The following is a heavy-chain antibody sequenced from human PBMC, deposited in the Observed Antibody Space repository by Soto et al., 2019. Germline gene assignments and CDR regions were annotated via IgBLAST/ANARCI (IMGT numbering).Heavy chain of an antibody. J-gene: IGHJ3*02. CDR1: GGTFSSYA. Sequence: SVQVSCKASGGTFSSYAISWVRQAPGQGLEWMGGIIPIFGTANYAQKFQGRVTITADKSTSTAYMELSSLRSEDTAVYYCAREEARVVVTAITPNAFDIWGQGTMVTVSS. V-gene: IGHV1-69*06. CDR3: AREEARVVVTAITPNAFDI. D-gene: IGHD2-21*02. CDR2: IIPIFGTA.